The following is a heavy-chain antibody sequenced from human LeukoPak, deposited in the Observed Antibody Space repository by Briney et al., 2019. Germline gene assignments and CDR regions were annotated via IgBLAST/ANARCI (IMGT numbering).Heavy chain of an antibody. CDR1: GGSISSYH. V-gene: IGHV4-4*07. D-gene: IGHD4-11*01. CDR3: AREIGNSNYGYFDY. J-gene: IGHJ4*02. Sequence: PSYPLPLTCHAAGGSISSYHRRFILQPAGILPECIGRIYTSGSTNYNPSLKSRVTMSADTSKNQFSLKLSSVTAADTAVYYCAREIGNSNYGYFDYWGQGTLVTVSS. CDR2: IYTSGST.